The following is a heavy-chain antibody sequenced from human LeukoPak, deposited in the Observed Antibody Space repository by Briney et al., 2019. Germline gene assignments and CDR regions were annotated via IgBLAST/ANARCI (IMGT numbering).Heavy chain of an antibody. CDR2: ISGSGEST. J-gene: IGHJ4*02. CDR3: AKDAIGQYRPYYFDC. CDR1: GFTFSSFA. V-gene: IGHV3-23*01. Sequence: GGSLRLSCAASGFTFSSFAMSWVRQAPGKGLEWVSSISGSGESTYYADYVKGRFTVSRDNSKNTVNRQLNSLRAEDTAVYYCAKDAIGQYRPYYFDCWGQGTLVTVSS. D-gene: IGHD3-16*02.